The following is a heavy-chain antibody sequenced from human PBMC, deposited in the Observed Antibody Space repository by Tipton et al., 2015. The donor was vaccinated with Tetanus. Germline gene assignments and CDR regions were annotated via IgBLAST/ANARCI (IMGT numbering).Heavy chain of an antibody. D-gene: IGHD4-23*01. J-gene: IGHJ4*02. CDR2: IDSDGSGT. V-gene: IGHV3-74*01. Sequence: SLRLSCEASGFTFSTYWMNWVRQAPGKGLVWVSRIDSDGSGTTYADSVKGRFTISRDNAKNTLYLQMNSLSADDTAVYYCVKQDGGRWVVDHWGQGTLVTVSS. CDR1: GFTFSTYW. CDR3: VKQDGGRWVVDH.